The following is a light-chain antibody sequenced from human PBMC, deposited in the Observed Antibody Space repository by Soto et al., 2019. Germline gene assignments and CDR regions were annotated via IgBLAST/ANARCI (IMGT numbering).Light chain of an antibody. CDR1: SSNIGAHYD. Sequence: QSVLTQPPSVSGAPGQRVTISCTGSSSNIGAHYDVHWYQQLPGTAPKLLIYGNSNRPSGVPDRFSGSKSGTSASLAITGLQAEDEADYYCQSYDSSLSGYVFXTGTKVTVL. J-gene: IGLJ1*01. CDR2: GNS. V-gene: IGLV1-40*01. CDR3: QSYDSSLSGYV.